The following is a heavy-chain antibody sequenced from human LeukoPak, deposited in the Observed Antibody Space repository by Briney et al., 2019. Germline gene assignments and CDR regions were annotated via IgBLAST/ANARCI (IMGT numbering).Heavy chain of an antibody. Sequence: GGSLRLSCAASGFTFRSYWMSWVRQAPGKGLEWVSAISDSGGSAYYADSVKGRFTISRDNSKNTLYLQMNSLRAEDTAVYYCARRVVNNRNWYFDLWGRGTLVTVSS. V-gene: IGHV3-23*01. CDR3: ARRVVNNRNWYFDL. J-gene: IGHJ2*01. CDR1: GFTFRSYW. D-gene: IGHD4-23*01. CDR2: ISDSGGSA.